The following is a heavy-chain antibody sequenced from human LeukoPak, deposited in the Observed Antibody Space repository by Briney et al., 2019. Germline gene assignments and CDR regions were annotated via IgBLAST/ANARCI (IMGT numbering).Heavy chain of an antibody. D-gene: IGHD3-16*02. CDR1: GFPFNSYV. CDR3: AKGYYDYIWGSYRSDAFDI. CDR2: ISGSGGLT. J-gene: IGHJ3*02. Sequence: AGGSLRLSCAASGFPFNSYVMTWVRQAPGKGLEWVSVISGSGGLTYHADSVKGRFTVSRDNPKNTLYLQMNSLRAEDTAVYSCAKGYYDYIWGSYRSDAFDIWGQGTMVTVSS. V-gene: IGHV3-23*01.